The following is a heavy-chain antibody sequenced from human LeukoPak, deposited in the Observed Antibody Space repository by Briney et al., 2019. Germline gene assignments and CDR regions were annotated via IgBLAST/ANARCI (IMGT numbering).Heavy chain of an antibody. CDR2: IKQDGSEK. Sequence: GSLRLSCAASGFTFSSYWMSWVRQAPGKGLEWVANIKQDGSEKYYVDSVKGRFTIPRDNAKNSLYLQMNSLRAEDTAVYYCARYSGSYRLGYWGQGTLVTVSS. V-gene: IGHV3-7*01. D-gene: IGHD1-26*01. CDR1: GFTFSSYW. J-gene: IGHJ4*02. CDR3: ARYSGSYRLGY.